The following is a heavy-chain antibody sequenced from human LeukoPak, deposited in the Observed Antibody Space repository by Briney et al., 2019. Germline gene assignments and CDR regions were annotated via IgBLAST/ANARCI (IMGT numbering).Heavy chain of an antibody. J-gene: IGHJ4*02. CDR3: TRGGATKEFDY. D-gene: IGHD1-26*01. CDR1: GFTFSGSA. V-gene: IGHV3-73*01. Sequence: GGSLRLSCAASGFTFSGSAMHWVRRASGKGLEWVGRIRSKANSYATAYAASVKGRFTISRDDSKNTAYLQMNSLKTEDTAVYYCTRGGATKEFDYWGQGTLVTVSS. CDR2: IRSKANSYAT.